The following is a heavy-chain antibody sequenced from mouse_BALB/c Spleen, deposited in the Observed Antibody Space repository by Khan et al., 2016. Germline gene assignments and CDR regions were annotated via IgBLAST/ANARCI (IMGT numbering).Heavy chain of an antibody. CDR3: AGGGWLVGYFDY. Sequence: QLKQSGAELARPGASVKMSCKASGYTFTSYTMFWVKQRPGQDLEWIGYINPSSEYTDYNQKFKDKATLTADQSSSTAYLQQNSMTSVDSAVYYCAGGGWLVGYFDYWGQGTTLTVSS. V-gene: IGHV1-4*01. J-gene: IGHJ2*01. CDR1: GYTFTSYT. CDR2: INPSSEYT. D-gene: IGHD1-1*01.